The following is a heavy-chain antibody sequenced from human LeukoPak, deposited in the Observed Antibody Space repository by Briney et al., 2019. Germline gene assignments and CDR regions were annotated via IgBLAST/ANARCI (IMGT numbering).Heavy chain of an antibody. CDR3: ARVSYDILTGYSYIDY. D-gene: IGHD3-9*01. V-gene: IGHV3-21*01. CDR1: GFTLSDHY. CDR2: IRSSSSYI. Sequence: GGSLRLSCAASGFTLSDHYMDWVRQAPGKGLEWVSSIRSSSSYIYYADSVKGRFTISRDNAKNSLYLQMNSLRAEDTAVYYCARVSYDILTGYSYIDYWGQGTLVTVSS. J-gene: IGHJ4*02.